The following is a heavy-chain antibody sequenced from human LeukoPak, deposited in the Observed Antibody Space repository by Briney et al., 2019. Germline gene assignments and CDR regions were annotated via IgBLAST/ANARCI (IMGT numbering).Heavy chain of an antibody. J-gene: IGHJ4*02. V-gene: IGHV3-23*01. D-gene: IGHD3-16*01. CDR3: AKGYYDYVWGSYYFDY. CDR1: GFTFSSYA. CDR2: ISGSGGST. Sequence: GGSLRLSCAASGFTFSSYAMRWLRQAPGKGLEWVSAISGSGGSTYYADSVKGRFTISRDNSRDTLYLQMNSLRAEDTAVYYCAKGYYDYVWGSYYFDYWGQGTLVTVSS.